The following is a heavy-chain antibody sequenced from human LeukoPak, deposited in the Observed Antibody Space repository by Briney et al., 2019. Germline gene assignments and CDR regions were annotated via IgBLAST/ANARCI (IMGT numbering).Heavy chain of an antibody. Sequence: SETLSLTCTVSGGSISSSSYYWGWIRQPPGKGLEWIGSIYYSGSTYYNPSLKSRVTISVDTSKNQFSLKLSSATAVDTAVYYCASTSGSYDYWGQGTLVTVSS. CDR3: ASTSGSYDY. CDR1: GGSISSSSYY. V-gene: IGHV4-39*01. D-gene: IGHD1-26*01. CDR2: IYYSGST. J-gene: IGHJ4*02.